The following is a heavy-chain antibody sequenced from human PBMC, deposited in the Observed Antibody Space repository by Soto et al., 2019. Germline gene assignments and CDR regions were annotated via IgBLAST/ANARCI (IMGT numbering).Heavy chain of an antibody. CDR2: IWYVGRKK. Sequence: QVQLVESGGGVVQPGGSLRLSCTTSGFTFNTYGMHWVRQAPGKGLEWVAIIWYVGRKKYYADAVMGRFTISRDNCRNTLYLQMNSLRAEDTALYYCARADCTGAYCYSWPFNYGVDVWGQGTTVTVSS. CDR1: GFTFNTYG. V-gene: IGHV3-33*08. D-gene: IGHD2-15*01. CDR3: ARADCTGAYCYSWPFNYGVDV. J-gene: IGHJ6*02.